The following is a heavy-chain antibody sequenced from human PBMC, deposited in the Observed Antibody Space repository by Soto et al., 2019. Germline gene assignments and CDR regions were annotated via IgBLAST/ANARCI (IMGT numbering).Heavy chain of an antibody. J-gene: IGHJ4*02. CDR1: GASVRSGNFY. CDR2: IPYTGDT. D-gene: IGHD4-17*01. Sequence: QVQLRESGPRLVTPSETLSLTCVVSGASVRSGNFYWTWIRQSPREGLEWIGYIPYTGDTNFNPPLRARVFISTDLSDNRFSPKLNSVTAADAALYFCARLSVTTADWGRGILVTVSS. V-gene: IGHV4-61*01. CDR3: ARLSVTTAD.